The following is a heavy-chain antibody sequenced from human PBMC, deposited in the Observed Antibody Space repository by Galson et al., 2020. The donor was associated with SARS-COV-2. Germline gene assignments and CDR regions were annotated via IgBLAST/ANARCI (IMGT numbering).Heavy chain of an antibody. V-gene: IGHV3-30*04. J-gene: IGHJ5*02. D-gene: IGHD6-13*01. Sequence: GESLKISCAASGFTFSSYAMHWVRQAPGKGLEWVAVISYDGSNNYYADSVKGRFTISRDNSKTTLYLQMNSLRAEDTAVYYCARETIAAAGSNWFDPWGQGTRVTVSS. CDR3: ARETIAAAGSNWFDP. CDR2: ISYDGSNN. CDR1: GFTFSSYA.